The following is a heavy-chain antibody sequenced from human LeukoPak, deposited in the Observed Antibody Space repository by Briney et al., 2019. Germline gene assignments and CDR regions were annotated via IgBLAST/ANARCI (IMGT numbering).Heavy chain of an antibody. Sequence: SQTLSLTCAISGDSVSSNSAAWNWIRQSPSIGLEWLGRTYYRSKWYNDYAVSVKSRITINPDTSKNQFSLQLNSVTPEDTAVYYCARALVLMVYNYYYYYMDVWGKGTTVTVSS. CDR1: GDSVSSNSAA. J-gene: IGHJ6*03. D-gene: IGHD2-8*01. CDR3: ARALVLMVYNYYYYYMDV. V-gene: IGHV6-1*01. CDR2: TYYRSKWYN.